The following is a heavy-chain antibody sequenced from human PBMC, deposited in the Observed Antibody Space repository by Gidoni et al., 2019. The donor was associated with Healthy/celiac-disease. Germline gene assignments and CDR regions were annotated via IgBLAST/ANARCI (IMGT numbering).Heavy chain of an antibody. CDR2: SYYSGST. CDR1: GGSISSSSYY. Sequence: QLQLQESGPGLVKPSETLSLTCTVSGGSISSSSYYWGWIRQPPGKGLEWIGSSYYSGSTYYNPSLKSRVTISVDTSKNQFSLKLSSVTAADTAVYYCARQGKDGYNLHWGQGTLVTVSS. V-gene: IGHV4-39*01. J-gene: IGHJ4*02. D-gene: IGHD5-12*01. CDR3: ARQGKDGYNLH.